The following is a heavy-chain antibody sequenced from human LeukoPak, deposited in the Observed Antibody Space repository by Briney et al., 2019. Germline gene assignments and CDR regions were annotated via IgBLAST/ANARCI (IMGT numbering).Heavy chain of an antibody. V-gene: IGHV3-21*06. Sequence: PGGSLRLSCAAAGFSFTAYSMNWVRQTPGKGLEWVSSISRTRSYIYYAYPVKGRFTLSRDNGKTSLYLQMNSLRDEDTAVYYCARGGMGTNSQEYFYYGMDVWGQGTTVTVSS. CDR2: ISRTRSYI. CDR3: ARGGMGTNSQEYFYYGMDV. J-gene: IGHJ6*02. CDR1: GFSFTAYS. D-gene: IGHD2-2*01.